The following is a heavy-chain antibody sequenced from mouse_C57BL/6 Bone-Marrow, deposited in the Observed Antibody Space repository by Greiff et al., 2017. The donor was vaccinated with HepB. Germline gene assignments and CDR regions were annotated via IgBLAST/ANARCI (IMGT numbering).Heavy chain of an antibody. CDR2: IDPSDSYT. J-gene: IGHJ4*01. D-gene: IGHD1-1*01. Sequence: QVQLQQPGAELVMPGASVKLSCKASGYTFTSYWMHWVKQRPGQGLEWIGEIDPSDSYTNYNQKFKGKSTLTVDKSSSTAYMQLSSLTSEDSAVYYCAKGDGYAMDYWGQGTSVTVSS. CDR1: GYTFTSYW. V-gene: IGHV1-69*01. CDR3: AKGDGYAMDY.